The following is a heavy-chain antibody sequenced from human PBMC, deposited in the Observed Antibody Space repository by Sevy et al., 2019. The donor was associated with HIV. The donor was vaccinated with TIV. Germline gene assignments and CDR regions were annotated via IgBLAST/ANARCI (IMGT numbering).Heavy chain of an antibody. Sequence: ASVKVSCKASGYTFTGDYMHWVRQAPGQGLEWMGRIYPNSGGTNYAQKFQGRVTMTRDTSISTAYMELSRLRSDDTAVYYCARDGGGGTTNYGMYVWGQGTTVTVSS. CDR1: GYTFTGDY. CDR3: ARDGGGGTTNYGMYV. V-gene: IGHV1-2*06. J-gene: IGHJ6*02. D-gene: IGHD1-7*01. CDR2: IYPNSGGT.